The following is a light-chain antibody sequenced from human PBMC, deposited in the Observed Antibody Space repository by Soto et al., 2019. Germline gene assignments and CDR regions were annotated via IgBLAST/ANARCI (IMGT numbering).Light chain of an antibody. CDR3: AAWDNSLRWV. CDR1: SSNVGSNF. J-gene: IGLJ3*02. Sequence: QSVLTQPPSVSGTPGQRVTISCSGSSSNVGSNFVYWYQQFPGTAPKLLIYRTDQRPSGVPDRFSASKPGTSAPLAISGLRSDDEADYYCAAWDNSLRWVFGGGTKLTVL. V-gene: IGLV1-47*01. CDR2: RTD.